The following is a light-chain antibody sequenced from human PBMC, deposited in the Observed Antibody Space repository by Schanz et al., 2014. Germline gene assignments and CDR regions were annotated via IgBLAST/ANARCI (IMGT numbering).Light chain of an antibody. CDR3: ATWDSSLSAGV. J-gene: IGLJ3*02. CDR2: DND. V-gene: IGLV1-51*01. CDR1: SSNIGAGYD. Sequence: QSVLTQPPSVSGAPGQRVTISCTGSSSNIGAGYDVHWYQQLPGTAPKLLIYDNDKRPSGIPDRFSGSQSGTSATLGITGLQTGDEADYYCATWDSSLSAGVFGGGTKLTVL.